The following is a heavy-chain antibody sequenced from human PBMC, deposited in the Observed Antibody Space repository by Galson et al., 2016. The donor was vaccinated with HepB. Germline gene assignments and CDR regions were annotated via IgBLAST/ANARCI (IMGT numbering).Heavy chain of an antibody. Sequence: SLRLSCAASGFTFTNYAMNWVRQAPGKGLEWVSTISTGSGDTYYAASVKGRFTISRDNSKSTLYLQMSSLRVEDTALYYCARGNHLDVWGRGTTVTVSS. CDR1: GFTFTNYA. V-gene: IGHV3-23*01. CDR2: ISTGSGDT. J-gene: IGHJ6*04. CDR3: ARGNHLDV. D-gene: IGHD1-14*01.